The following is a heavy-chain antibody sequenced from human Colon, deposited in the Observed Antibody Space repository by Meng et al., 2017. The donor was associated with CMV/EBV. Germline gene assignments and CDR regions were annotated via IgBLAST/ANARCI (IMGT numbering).Heavy chain of an antibody. CDR3: ARNEKSSRRLPYDY. CDR2: IKQDGSEK. CDR1: GFIFSDHY. V-gene: IGHV3-7*01. J-gene: IGHJ4*02. D-gene: IGHD2-2*01. Sequence: GGSLRLSCAGSGFIFSDHYIDWVRQAPGKGLEWVANIKQDGSEKYYVDSVKGRFTISRDNAKNSLYLQMNSLRAEDTAVYYCARNEKSSRRLPYDYWGQGTLVTVSS.